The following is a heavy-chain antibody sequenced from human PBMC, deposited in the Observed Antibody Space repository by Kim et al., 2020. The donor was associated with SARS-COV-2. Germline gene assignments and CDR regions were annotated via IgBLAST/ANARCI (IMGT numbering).Heavy chain of an antibody. Sequence: GGSLRLSCAASGFTFSSYGMHWVRQAPGKGLEWLAVIYFDGSQKYYADSVKGRFTISRDNSKNTLYLQMNSLGPEDTAVYYCAGDRAAINYWGQGTLVTVAS. D-gene: IGHD6-25*01. CDR2: IYFDGSQK. J-gene: IGHJ4*02. CDR3: AGDRAAINY. V-gene: IGHV3-33*01. CDR1: GFTFSSYG.